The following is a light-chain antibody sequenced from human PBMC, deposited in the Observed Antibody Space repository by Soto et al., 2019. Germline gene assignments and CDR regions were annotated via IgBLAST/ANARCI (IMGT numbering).Light chain of an antibody. V-gene: IGKV1-5*01. CDR1: QNINIW. CDR3: QQYNGDSRG. Sequence: DIQMTQSPSTLSASVGDRVTITCRASQNINIWLAWYQQKPGKAPKLLIYNAAYLESGVPSRFSGSGFGTEFTLTISSLQPDDFAIYYCQQYNGDSRGFGQGTKVELK. CDR2: NAA. J-gene: IGKJ1*01.